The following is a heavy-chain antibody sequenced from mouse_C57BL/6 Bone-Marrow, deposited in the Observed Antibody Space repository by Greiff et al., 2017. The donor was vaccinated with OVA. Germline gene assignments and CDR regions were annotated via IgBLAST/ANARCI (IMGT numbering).Heavy chain of an antibody. V-gene: IGHV1-59*01. CDR2: IAPSDSYI. D-gene: IGHD1-1*01. CDR3: AHYGSRLYLHY. Sequence: VQLQQPGAELVRPGPSVKLSCKASGYTFTNYWMHWVKQRPGQGLEWIGVIAPSDSYINYNQKFKGRATLTVDTSSSTAYMHLSILTSEDSAVYYCAHYGSRLYLHYWGQGTSLTVSS. J-gene: IGHJ2*02. CDR1: GYTFTNYW.